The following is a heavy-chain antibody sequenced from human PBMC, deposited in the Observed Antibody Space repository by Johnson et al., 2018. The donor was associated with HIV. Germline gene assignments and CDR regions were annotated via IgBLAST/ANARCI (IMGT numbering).Heavy chain of an antibody. V-gene: IGHV3-20*04. CDR3: ARDSRDDAFDI. Sequence: VQVVESGGGLVQPGGSLRLSCAASGFTFDDYGMSWVRQAPGKGLEWVSGITWNGGSTGYADSVKGRFTISRDNARNSRDLQMNSLRAEDTALYYCARDSRDDAFDIWGQGTMVTVSS. CDR1: GFTFDDYG. J-gene: IGHJ3*02. CDR2: ITWNGGST. D-gene: IGHD2-2*01.